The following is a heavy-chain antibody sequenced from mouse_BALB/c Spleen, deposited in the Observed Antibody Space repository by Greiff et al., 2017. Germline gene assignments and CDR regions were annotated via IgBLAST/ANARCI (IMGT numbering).Heavy chain of an antibody. J-gene: IGHJ3*01. CDR3: ARYSYGSSYFAY. D-gene: IGHD1-1*01. CDR1: GDSITSGY. Sequence: VQLQQSGPSLVKPSQTLSLTCSVTGDSITSGYWNWIRKFPGNKLEYMGYISYSGSTYYNPSLKSRISITRDTSKNQYYLQLNSVTTEDTATYYCARYSYGSSYFAYWGQGTLVTVSA. V-gene: IGHV3-8*02. CDR2: ISYSGST.